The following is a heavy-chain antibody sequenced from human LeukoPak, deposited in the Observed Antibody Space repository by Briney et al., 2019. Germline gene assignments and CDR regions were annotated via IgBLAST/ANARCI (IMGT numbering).Heavy chain of an antibody. J-gene: IGHJ6*02. D-gene: IGHD3-3*01. Sequence: ASVKVSCKASGYTFTTCYMHWVRQAPGQGLEWMGIINPSGGSTTYAQNFQGRVTMTRDTSTSAVYMELRSLRSDDTAVYYCARDISGYDFWSGYNTYYYGMDVWGQGTTVTLSS. CDR3: ARDISGYDFWSGYNTYYYGMDV. CDR1: GYTFTTCY. CDR2: INPSGGST. V-gene: IGHV1-46*01.